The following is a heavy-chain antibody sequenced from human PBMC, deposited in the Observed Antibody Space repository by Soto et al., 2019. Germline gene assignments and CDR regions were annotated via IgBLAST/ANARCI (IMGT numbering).Heavy chain of an antibody. CDR2: ISGSGGST. CDR3: AKGSYCGGDCYQYFDY. Sequence: GGSLRLSCAASGFTFSSYAMSWVRQAPGKGLEWVSAISGSGGSTYYADSVKGRFTISRDNSKNTLYLQMNSLRAEDTAVYYCAKGSYCGGDCYQYFDYWGQGTLVTVPQ. J-gene: IGHJ4*02. D-gene: IGHD2-21*02. CDR1: GFTFSSYA. V-gene: IGHV3-23*01.